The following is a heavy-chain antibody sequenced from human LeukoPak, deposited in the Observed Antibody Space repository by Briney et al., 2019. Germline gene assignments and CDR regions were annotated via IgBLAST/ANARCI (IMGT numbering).Heavy chain of an antibody. D-gene: IGHD1-1*01. CDR1: GYTFTGYY. CDR3: AREEWVRRSLDI. V-gene: IGHV1-2*02. CDR2: INPNSGGT. Sequence: ASVKVSCKASGYTFTGYYMHWVRQAPGQGLEWMGWINPNSGGTNYAQKFQGRVTMTRDTSISTAYMELSRLRSDDTAVYYCAREEWVRRSLDIWGQGTMVTVSS. J-gene: IGHJ3*02.